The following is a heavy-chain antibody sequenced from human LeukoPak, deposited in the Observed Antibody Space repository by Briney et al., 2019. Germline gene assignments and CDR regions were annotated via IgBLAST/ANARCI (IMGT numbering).Heavy chain of an antibody. J-gene: IGHJ4*02. CDR1: GYSFTSYW. CDR3: PRGGIQLWLYFVDS. V-gene: IGHV5-51*01. D-gene: IGHD5-18*01. Sequence: GESLKISCKGSGYSFTSYWIGWVRQMPGKGLEWMGIIYPGDSDTRYSPSFQGQVTISADKSISTAYLQWSRLKDADPAKYYCPRGGIQLWLYFVDSWGQGTLVTVS. CDR2: IYPGDSDT.